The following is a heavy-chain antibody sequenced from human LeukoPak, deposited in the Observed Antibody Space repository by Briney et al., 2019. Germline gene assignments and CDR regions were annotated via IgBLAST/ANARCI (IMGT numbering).Heavy chain of an antibody. Sequence: GGSLRLSCAASGFTFSSYWMSWVRQAPGKGLEWVANIKQDGSEKYYVDSVKGRFTISRDNAKNSLYLQMNSLRAEDTAVYYCARGRVVKTYYYYYYYMDVWGKGTTVTVSS. CDR1: GFTFSSYW. J-gene: IGHJ6*03. CDR3: ARGRVVKTYYYYYYYMDV. D-gene: IGHD3-3*01. V-gene: IGHV3-7*04. CDR2: IKQDGSEK.